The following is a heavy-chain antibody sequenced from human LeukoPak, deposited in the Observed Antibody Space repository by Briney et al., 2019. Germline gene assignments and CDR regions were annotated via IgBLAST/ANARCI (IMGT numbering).Heavy chain of an antibody. Sequence: APVKASCNVSGHTHTALSMLWGRQSPGNGVECMGGFDPGDGETIYAQKFQGRVTMTEETSTDTAYMELSSLRSEDTAVYYCSTQPLGDYGDYYYYYMDVWGKGTTVTVSS. J-gene: IGHJ6*03. V-gene: IGHV1-24*01. CDR2: FDPGDGET. CDR1: GHTHTALS. CDR3: STQPLGDYGDYYYYYMDV. D-gene: IGHD4-17*01.